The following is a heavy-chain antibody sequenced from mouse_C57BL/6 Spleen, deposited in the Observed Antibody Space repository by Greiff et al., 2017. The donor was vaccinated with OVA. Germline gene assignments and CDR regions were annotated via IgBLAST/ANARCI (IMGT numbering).Heavy chain of an antibody. V-gene: IGHV2-2*01. CDR3: ASPFITTGGYAMDY. CDR1: GFSLTSYG. CDR2: IWSGGST. D-gene: IGHD1-1*01. J-gene: IGHJ4*01. Sequence: VQLVESGPGLVQPSQSLSITCTVSGFSLTSYGVHWVRQSPGKGLEWLGVIWSGGSTDYNAAFISRLSISKDNSKSQVFFKMNSLQADDTAIYYCASPFITTGGYAMDYWGQGTSVTVSS.